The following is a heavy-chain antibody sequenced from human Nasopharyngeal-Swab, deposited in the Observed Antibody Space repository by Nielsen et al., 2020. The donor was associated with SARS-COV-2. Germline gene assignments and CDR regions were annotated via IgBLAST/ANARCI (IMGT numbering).Heavy chain of an antibody. D-gene: IGHD3-22*01. J-gene: IGHJ4*01. CDR2: IYYSGST. V-gene: IGHV4-30-4*07. CDR1: GGSMSSGGYS. CDR3: ARAGRGYYYTYFDY. Sequence: SETLSLTCVVSGGSMSSGGYSWSWILQPPGKGLEWIGYIYYSGSTYYNPSLKTRVTISVDRSKNQFSLKLSSVTAADTAVYYCARAGRGYYYTYFDYWGHGTLVTVSS.